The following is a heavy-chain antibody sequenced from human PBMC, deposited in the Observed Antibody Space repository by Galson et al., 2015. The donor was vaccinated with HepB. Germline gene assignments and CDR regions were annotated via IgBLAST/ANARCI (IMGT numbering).Heavy chain of an antibody. D-gene: IGHD5-12*01. J-gene: IGHJ4*02. CDR2: LKSYNGAT. V-gene: IGHV1-46*01. Sequence: SVKVSCKASGYTFIAYHIHWVRQAPGQGLEWMGMLKSYNGATIYAQTFQGRVTMNGDTSTSTVYMELSSLKPEDTAVYYCVRELRDGYNLDYWGQGTVVTVSS. CDR1: GYTFIAYH. CDR3: VRELRDGYNLDY.